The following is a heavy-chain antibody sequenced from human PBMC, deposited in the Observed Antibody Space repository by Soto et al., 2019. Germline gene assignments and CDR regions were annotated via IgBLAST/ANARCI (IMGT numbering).Heavy chain of an antibody. CDR3: ARDIVVVPAASYGMDV. D-gene: IGHD2-2*01. CDR2: INSDGSST. Sequence: GGSLRLSCAASGFTFSSYWMHWVRQAPGKGLVWVSRINSDGSSTSYADSVKGRFTISRDNAKNTLYLQMNSLRAEDTAVYYCARDIVVVPAASYGMDVWGQGTTVTVSS. CDR1: GFTFSSYW. V-gene: IGHV3-74*01. J-gene: IGHJ6*02.